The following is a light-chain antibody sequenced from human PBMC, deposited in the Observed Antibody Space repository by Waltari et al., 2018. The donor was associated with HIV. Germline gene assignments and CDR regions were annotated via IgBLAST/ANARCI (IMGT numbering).Light chain of an antibody. J-gene: IGKJ4*01. CDR1: QGISSY. CDR3: QQLNSYPLT. Sequence: DIQLTQSPSFLSASVEDRVTITFRASQGISSYLAWYQQKPGKAPNLLIYAASTLQSGVPSRFSGSGSGTEFTLTISSLQPEDFATYYCQQLNSYPLTFGGGTKVEIK. V-gene: IGKV1-9*01. CDR2: AAS.